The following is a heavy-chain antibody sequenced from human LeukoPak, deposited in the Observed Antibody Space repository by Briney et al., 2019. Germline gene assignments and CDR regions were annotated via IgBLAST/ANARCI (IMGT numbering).Heavy chain of an antibody. J-gene: IGHJ5*02. CDR3: ARGTYGLRIDNWFDP. Sequence: PGGSLRLSCAASGFTFSSYWMHWVRQAPGKGLVWVSRINNDGSSTSYADSVKGRFTVSRDNAKDTLYLQMNSLRVEDTAVYYCARGTYGLRIDNWFDPWGQGTLVTVSS. D-gene: IGHD1-26*01. CDR2: INNDGSST. V-gene: IGHV3-74*01. CDR1: GFTFSSYW.